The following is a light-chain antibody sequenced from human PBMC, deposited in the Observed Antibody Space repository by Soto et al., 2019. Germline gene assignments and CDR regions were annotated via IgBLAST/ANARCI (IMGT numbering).Light chain of an antibody. J-gene: IGKJ1*01. CDR2: GAS. CDR1: QSVSSN. Sequence: EIVMTQSPATLSVSPGERATLSCRASQSVSSNLAWYQQKPGQAPRLLIYGASTRATGIPVRFSGSGSGTEFTLTISSLQSEDFVVYYCQQYNNWPRTFGQGTKVDIK. CDR3: QQYNNWPRT. V-gene: IGKV3-15*01.